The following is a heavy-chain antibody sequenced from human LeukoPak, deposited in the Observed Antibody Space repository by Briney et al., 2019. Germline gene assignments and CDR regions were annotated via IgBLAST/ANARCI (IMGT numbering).Heavy chain of an antibody. CDR1: GYTFTSYG. CDR2: ISAYNGNT. D-gene: IGHD2-15*01. Sequence: ASVKVSCKASGYTFTSYGISWVRQAPGQGGEWMGWISAYNGNTNYAQKLQGRVTMTTDTSTSTAYMELRSLRSDDTAVYYCARDDEVVVAASLVYYYYYGMDVWGQGTTVTVSS. V-gene: IGHV1-18*01. J-gene: IGHJ6*02. CDR3: ARDDEVVVAASLVYYYYYGMDV.